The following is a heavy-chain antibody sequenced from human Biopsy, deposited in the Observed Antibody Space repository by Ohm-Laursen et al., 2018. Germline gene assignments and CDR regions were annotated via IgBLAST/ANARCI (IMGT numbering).Heavy chain of an antibody. V-gene: IGHV3-21*06. Sequence: SLRLSCAASGFSVNDNYMNWVRQAPGKGLEWVSSISASSSYIYYADSVKGRFTVSRDNTKNTLYLQMNSLRAADTAIYFCATELLPPGVGGPWLDSWGQGTPVTVSS. D-gene: IGHD3-10*01. CDR2: ISASSSYI. J-gene: IGHJ5*01. CDR3: ATELLPPGVGGPWLDS. CDR1: GFSVNDNY.